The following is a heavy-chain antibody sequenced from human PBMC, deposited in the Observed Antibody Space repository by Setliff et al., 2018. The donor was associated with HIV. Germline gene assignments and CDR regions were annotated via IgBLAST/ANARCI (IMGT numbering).Heavy chain of an antibody. CDR1: GFRFRSYW. CDR3: VRDHRPSNNNWHHWFDH. V-gene: IGHV3-21*01. D-gene: IGHD1-1*01. CDR2: ISRSSSDI. J-gene: IGHJ5*02. Sequence: GGSLRLSCAASGFRFRSYWMNWVRQAPGKGLEWVSSISRSSSDIYYADSVKGRFTISRDNSKNSLNLQMNSLRAEDTAVYYCVRDHRPSNNNWHHWFDHWGQGTLVTVSS.